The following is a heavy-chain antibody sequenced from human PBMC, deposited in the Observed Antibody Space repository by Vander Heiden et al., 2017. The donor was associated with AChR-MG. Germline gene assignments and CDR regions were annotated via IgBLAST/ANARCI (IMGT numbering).Heavy chain of an antibody. J-gene: IGHJ4*02. V-gene: IGHV1-69*06. D-gene: IGHD2-21*02. CDR3: ARESAKARLWWGLLLRSFDY. Sequence: QVQLVQSGAEVKKPGSSVKVSCKASGGTFSSYAISWVRQAPGQGLEWMGGIIPIFGTANYAQKFQGRVTITADKSTSTAYMERSRMRSEETAVYYCARESAKARLWWGLLLRSFDYWGQGTLVTVSS. CDR1: GGTFSSYA. CDR2: IIPIFGTA.